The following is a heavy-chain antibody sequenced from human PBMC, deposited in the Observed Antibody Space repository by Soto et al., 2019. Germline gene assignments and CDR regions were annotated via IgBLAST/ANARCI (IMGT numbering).Heavy chain of an antibody. J-gene: IGHJ3*02. V-gene: IGHV1-3*02. CDR1: GYTLTTYA. CDR3: ARAISLSPSFDI. Sequence: GASVKVSCKASGYTLTTYAMHCVRQAPGQRLEWMGWSNAGNGETKYSQEFQGRVTISRDTSANTAYMELSSLRSEDMAVYYCARAISLSPSFDIWGQGTMVTVSS. CDR2: SNAGNGET.